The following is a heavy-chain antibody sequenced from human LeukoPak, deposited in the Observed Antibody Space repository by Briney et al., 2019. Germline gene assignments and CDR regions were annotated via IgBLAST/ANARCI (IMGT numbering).Heavy chain of an antibody. CDR1: GGTFSSYA. CDR2: IIPIFGTA. V-gene: IGHV1-69*13. CDR3: ARALGRTGDWFDP. D-gene: IGHD3-10*01. J-gene: IGHJ5*02. Sequence: GASVKVSCKASGGTFSSYAISWVRQAPGQGREWMGGIIPIFGTANYAQKFQGRVTITADESTSTAYMELSSLRSEDTAVYYCARALGRTGDWFDPWGEGTLVTVSS.